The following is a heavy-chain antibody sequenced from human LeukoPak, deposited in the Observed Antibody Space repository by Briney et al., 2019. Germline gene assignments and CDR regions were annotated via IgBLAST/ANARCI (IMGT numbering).Heavy chain of an antibody. Sequence: PSETLSLTCTVSGGSINSGSHYWSWIRQPAGKGLEWIGRMYTSGSTNYNPSLKSRVTISVDTSKNQLSLKLTSVTAADTAVYYCASAEPRGIIWYPYWGQGTLVTVSS. CDR3: ASAEPRGIIWYPY. V-gene: IGHV4-61*02. J-gene: IGHJ4*02. D-gene: IGHD6-13*01. CDR2: MYTSGST. CDR1: GGSINSGSHY.